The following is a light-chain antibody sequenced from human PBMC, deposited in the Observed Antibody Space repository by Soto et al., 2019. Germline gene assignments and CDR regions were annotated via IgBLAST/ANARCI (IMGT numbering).Light chain of an antibody. J-gene: IGLJ1*01. V-gene: IGLV2-8*01. Sequence: QSVLTQPPSASGSPGQSVAISCTGTSSDVGAYNYVAWYQQHPGKVPKLMIYEVSKRPSGVPDRFSGSKSGNTASLTASGLQADDEADYYCSSYAGSDVFVFGTGTKVTV. CDR3: SSYAGSDVFV. CDR1: SSDVGAYNY. CDR2: EVS.